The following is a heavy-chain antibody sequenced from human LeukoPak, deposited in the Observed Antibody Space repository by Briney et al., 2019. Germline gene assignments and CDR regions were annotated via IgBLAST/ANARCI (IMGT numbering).Heavy chain of an antibody. CDR3: AKAFNLPNWNRTPFDY. CDR1: GFTFSSYS. CDR2: ISGSGTGT. J-gene: IGHJ4*02. Sequence: GGSLRLSCAASGFTFSSYSMNWVRQAPGKGLEWVSAISGSGTGTNHADSVKGRFTISRDNSKSTLYLQMNSLRAEDTAVYYCAKAFNLPNWNRTPFDYWGQGTLVTVSS. V-gene: IGHV3-23*01. D-gene: IGHD1-1*01.